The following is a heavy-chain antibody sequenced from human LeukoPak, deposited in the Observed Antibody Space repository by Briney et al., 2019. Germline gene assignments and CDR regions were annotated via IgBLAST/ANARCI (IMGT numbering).Heavy chain of an antibody. CDR3: ARAPASRLRYFDWSPPLFDY. J-gene: IGHJ4*02. D-gene: IGHD3-9*01. V-gene: IGHV3-30-3*01. Sequence: TGGSLRLSCGASGFTFSSYAMHWVRQAPGKGLEWVAVISYDGSNKYYADSVKGRFTISRDNSKNTLYLQMNSLRAEDTAVYYCARAPASRLRYFDWSPPLFDYWGQGTLVTVSS. CDR1: GFTFSSYA. CDR2: ISYDGSNK.